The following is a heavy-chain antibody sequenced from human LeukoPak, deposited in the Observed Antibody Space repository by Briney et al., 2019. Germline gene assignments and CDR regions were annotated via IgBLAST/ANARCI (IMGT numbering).Heavy chain of an antibody. CDR1: GYTFTGYY. V-gene: IGHV1-2*06. J-gene: IGHJ4*02. D-gene: IGHD1-26*01. Sequence: ASVKVSRKASGYTFTGYYMHWVRQAPGQGFEWMGRINPNSGGTNYAQKFQGRVTMTRDTSISTAYMELSRLRSDDTAVYYCASGGSYSFSGVDYFDYWGQGTLVTVSS. CDR3: ASGGSYSFSGVDYFDY. CDR2: INPNSGGT.